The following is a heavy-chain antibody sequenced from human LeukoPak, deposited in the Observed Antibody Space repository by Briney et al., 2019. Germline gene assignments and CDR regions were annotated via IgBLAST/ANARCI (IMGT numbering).Heavy chain of an antibody. D-gene: IGHD6-19*01. CDR3: ARETKYSSGWGGPRYYFDY. V-gene: IGHV4-34*01. J-gene: IGHJ4*02. Sequence: SETLSLTCAVYGGSFSGYYWSWIRQPPGKGLEWIGEINHSGSTNYNPSLKSRVTISVDTSKNQFSLKLSSVTAADTAVYYCARETKYSSGWGGPRYYFDYWGQGTLVTVSS. CDR2: INHSGST. CDR1: GGSFSGYY.